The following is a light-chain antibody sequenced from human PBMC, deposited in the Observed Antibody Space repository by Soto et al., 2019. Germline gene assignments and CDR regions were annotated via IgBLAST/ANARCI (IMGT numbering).Light chain of an antibody. CDR2: GAS. V-gene: IGKV3-15*01. CDR1: QSVSNN. J-gene: IGKJ4*01. Sequence: EIVMTQSPATLSVSPGERATLSCRASQSVSNNLAWYQKKPGQAPRLLIYGASTRATGIPARFSGSGSGTEFTLTISSLQSEDFAVYYGQQYNNWPPLTFGGGTKVEIK. CDR3: QQYNNWPPLT.